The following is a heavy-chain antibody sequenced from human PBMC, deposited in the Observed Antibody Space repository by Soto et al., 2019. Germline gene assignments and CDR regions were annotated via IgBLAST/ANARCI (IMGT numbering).Heavy chain of an antibody. D-gene: IGHD2-15*01. J-gene: IGHJ4*02. CDR3: AHNVSRVAATPPLH. V-gene: IGHV2-5*02. CDR2: IYWDDDK. CDR1: WVSPSTRGGG. Sequence: SGPTLGDPPQTLTLTCTLSWVSPSTRGGGGGWGRQPPGKALEWLALIYWDDDKRYSPSLKSRLTITKDTSKNQVVLTMTNMDPVDTATYYCAHNVSRVAATPPLHWGQGTLVTVSS.